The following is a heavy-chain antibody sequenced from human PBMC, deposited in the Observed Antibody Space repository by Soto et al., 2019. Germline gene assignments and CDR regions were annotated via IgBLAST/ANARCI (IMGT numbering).Heavy chain of an antibody. CDR3: ARDKITGRFDH. D-gene: IGHD2-8*02. V-gene: IGHV4-34*01. J-gene: IGHJ4*02. CDR2: INHSGST. CDR1: GGSFSGYY. Sequence: QVQLQQWGAGLLKPSETLSLTCAVYGGSFSGYYWTWIRQPPGTGLEWIGEINHSGSTNYNPSLKSRITISVDTSKHQFSLKLTSVTAADTAVYYCARDKITGRFDHWGQGTLVTVSS.